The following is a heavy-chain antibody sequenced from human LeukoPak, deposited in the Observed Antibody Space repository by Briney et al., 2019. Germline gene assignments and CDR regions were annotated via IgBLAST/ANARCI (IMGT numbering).Heavy chain of an antibody. D-gene: IGHD6-13*01. Sequence: GGSLRLSCAAPGFTFSSFGMHWVRQAPGKGLEWVAVIWYDGSDKYYTDSVKGRFTISRDNSKNTLYLQMNYVRAEDTAIYYCARAGNAFDIWGQGTMVTVSS. J-gene: IGHJ3*02. CDR3: ARAGNAFDI. CDR1: GFTFSSFG. V-gene: IGHV3-33*01. CDR2: IWYDGSDK.